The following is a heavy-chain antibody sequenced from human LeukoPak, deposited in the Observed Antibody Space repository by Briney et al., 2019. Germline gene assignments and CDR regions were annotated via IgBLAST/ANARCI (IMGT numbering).Heavy chain of an antibody. CDR3: ARLTIFGVVPGWFDP. J-gene: IGHJ5*02. D-gene: IGHD3-3*01. V-gene: IGHV4-59*01. CDR2: IYYSGST. CDR1: GGSISSYY. Sequence: PSETLSLTCTVSGGSISSYYWSWIRQPPGKGLEWIGYIYYSGSTNYNPSLKSRVTISVDTSKNQFSLKLSSVTAADTAVYYCARLTIFGVVPGWFDPWGQETLVAVSS.